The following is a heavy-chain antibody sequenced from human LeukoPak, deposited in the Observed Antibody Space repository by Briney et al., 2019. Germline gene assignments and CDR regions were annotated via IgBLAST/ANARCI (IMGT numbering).Heavy chain of an antibody. Sequence: PGGSLRLSCAASGFTFDDYAMHWVRQAPGKGLEWVSGISWNSGSIGYADSVKGRSTISRDNAKNSLYLQMNSLRAEDTALYYCAKAAGYSGYGWDYYGMDVWGQGTTVTVSS. V-gene: IGHV3-9*01. CDR3: AKAAGYSGYGWDYYGMDV. CDR1: GFTFDDYA. J-gene: IGHJ6*02. CDR2: ISWNSGSI. D-gene: IGHD5-12*01.